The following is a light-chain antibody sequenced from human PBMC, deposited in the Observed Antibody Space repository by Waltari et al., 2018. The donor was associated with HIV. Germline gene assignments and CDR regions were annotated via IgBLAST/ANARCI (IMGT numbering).Light chain of an antibody. J-gene: IGLJ2*01. CDR2: RND. CDR1: TSNIGSNY. V-gene: IGLV1-47*01. CDR3: VAWDDSLRGVL. Sequence: SVLTQPPSASGTPGQRVTISCSGRTSNIGSNYVFWYQHLPGTAPKLLIHRNDQRPSGVPDRFSGSTSGTSASLAISGLRSEDEADYYCVAWDDSLRGVLFGGGTKVAVL.